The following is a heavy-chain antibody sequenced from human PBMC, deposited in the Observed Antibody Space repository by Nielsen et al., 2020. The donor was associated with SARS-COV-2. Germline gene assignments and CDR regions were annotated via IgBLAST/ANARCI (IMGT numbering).Heavy chain of an antibody. J-gene: IGHJ4*02. V-gene: IGHV3-15*01. CDR1: GFTFSNAW. CDR2: IKSKTDGGTT. CDR3: TTSGDFWSGYIIDY. D-gene: IGHD3-3*01. Sequence: GGSLRLSCAASGFTFSNAWMSWVRQAPGKGLEWVGRIKSKTDGGTTDYAAPVKGRFTISRDDSKNTLYLQMNSLKTEDTAVYYCTTSGDFWSGYIIDYWGQGTLVTVSS.